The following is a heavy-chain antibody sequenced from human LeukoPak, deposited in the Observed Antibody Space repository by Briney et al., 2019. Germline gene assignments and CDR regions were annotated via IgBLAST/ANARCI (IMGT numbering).Heavy chain of an antibody. V-gene: IGHV4-34*01. CDR1: GVSFSGYF. Sequence: SETLSLTCAVYGVSFSGYFWSWIRQPPGKGLEWIGEINHSGSTNYNPSLKSRVTISVDTSKNQFSLKLSSVTAADTAVYSCARGLTTVTTFNWFDPWGQGTPVAVSS. J-gene: IGHJ5*02. CDR2: INHSGST. CDR3: ARGLTTVTTFNWFDP. D-gene: IGHD4-17*01.